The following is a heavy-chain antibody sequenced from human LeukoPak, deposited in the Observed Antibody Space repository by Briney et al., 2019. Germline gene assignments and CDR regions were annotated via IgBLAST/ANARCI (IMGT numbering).Heavy chain of an antibody. CDR2: ISSSGSTT. V-gene: IGHV3-11*01. CDR1: GFTFSDYY. CDR3: ARVRASRFLEWLLSH. D-gene: IGHD3-3*01. J-gene: IGHJ4*02. Sequence: GGSLRLSCAASGFTFSDYYMSWIRQAPGKGLEWVSYISSSGSTTYYADSVKGRFTISRDNAKNSLYLQMNSLRAEDTAVYYCARVRASRFLEWLLSHWGQGTLVTVSS.